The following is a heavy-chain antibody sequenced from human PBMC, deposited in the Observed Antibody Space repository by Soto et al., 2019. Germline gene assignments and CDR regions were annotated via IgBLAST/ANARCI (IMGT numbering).Heavy chain of an antibody. CDR2: ISNNNGNT. CDR3: ARVRGSERDYTLRGVDP. V-gene: IGHV1-18*01. D-gene: IGHD3-10*01. CDR1: GYTFTSYD. Sequence: QVQLVQSGAEVKKPGASVKVSCKASGYTFTSYDVSWVRQAPGQGLEWMGWISNNNGNTFYAQNLQGRVTMTTDTSTSTAYMELRSLRSDDTAIYYCARVRGSERDYTLRGVDPWGQGTLVTVSS. J-gene: IGHJ5*02.